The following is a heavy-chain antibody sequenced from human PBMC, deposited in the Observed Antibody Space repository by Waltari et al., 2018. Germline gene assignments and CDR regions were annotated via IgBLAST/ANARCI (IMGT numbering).Heavy chain of an antibody. J-gene: IGHJ4*02. CDR2: RNPNSGNT. D-gene: IGHD4-17*01. V-gene: IGHV1-8*03. CDR1: GYTFTRYD. Sequence: QVQLVQSGAAVKKPGASVKVSCKASGYTFTRYDIHWVRQATGQGLEWMGWRNPNSGNTGYAQKFQGRVTITRNTSISTAYMELSSLRSEDTAVDYCARGMTTVTTFDYWGQGTLVTVSS. CDR3: ARGMTTVTTFDY.